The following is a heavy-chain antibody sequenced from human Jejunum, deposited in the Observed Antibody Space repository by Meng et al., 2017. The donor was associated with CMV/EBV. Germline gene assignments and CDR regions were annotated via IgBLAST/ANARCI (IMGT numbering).Heavy chain of an antibody. V-gene: IGHV1-2*02. CDR3: ATSSSGFDFWTDY. CDR1: AYPFTGYY. Sequence: ASAYPFTGYYMPWVRQAPGQGPEWMGWINPNSGDTTYAQQFQGRVTMTRDTSISTAYMELSSLRSDDTAVYYCATSSSGFDFWTDYWGQGTLVTVSS. J-gene: IGHJ4*02. CDR2: INPNSGDT. D-gene: IGHD5-12*01.